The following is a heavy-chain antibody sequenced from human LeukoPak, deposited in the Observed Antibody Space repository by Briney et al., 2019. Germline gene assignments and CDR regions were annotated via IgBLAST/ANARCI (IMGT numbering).Heavy chain of an antibody. Sequence: VSVKVSCKVSGYTLTELSMHWVRQAPGKGLEWMGGFDPEDGETIYAQKFQGRVTMTEDTSTDTAYMELSSLRSEDTAVYYCATDRLHSSWYRSGWFDPWGQGTLVTVSS. CDR2: FDPEDGET. J-gene: IGHJ5*02. V-gene: IGHV1-24*01. CDR3: ATDRLHSSWYRSGWFDP. D-gene: IGHD6-13*01. CDR1: GYTLTELS.